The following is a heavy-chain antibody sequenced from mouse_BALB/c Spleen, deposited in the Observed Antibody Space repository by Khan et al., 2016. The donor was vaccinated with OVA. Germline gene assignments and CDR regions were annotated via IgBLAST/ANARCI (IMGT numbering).Heavy chain of an antibody. CDR2: IRYSGNT. V-gene: IGHV3-2*02. J-gene: IGHJ2*01. D-gene: IGHD2-10*02. CDR3: ARVYGGDFDY. CDR1: GYSITSDYA. Sequence: EVQLQESGPGLVKPSQSLSLICTVTGYSITSDYAWNWIRQFPGNKLEWMGFIRYSGNTNYNPSLKSRISITRDTSKNQFFLHLNSVTTEDKATYYCARVYGGDFDYWGQGTTLTVSS.